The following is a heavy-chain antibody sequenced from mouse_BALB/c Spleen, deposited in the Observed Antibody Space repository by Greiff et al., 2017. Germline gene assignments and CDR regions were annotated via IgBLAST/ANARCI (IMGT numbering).Heavy chain of an antibody. CDR3: ARYRGYGSTFWYFDV. V-gene: IGHV3-8*02. J-gene: IGHJ1*01. Sequence: VQLQQSGPSLVKPSQTLSLTCSVTGDSITSGYWNWIRKFPGNKLEYMGYISYSGNTYYNPSLKSRISITRDTSRNQYYLQLNSVTTEDTATYYCARYRGYGSTFWYFDVWGAGTTVTVSS. D-gene: IGHD1-1*01. CDR2: ISYSGNT. CDR1: GDSITSGY.